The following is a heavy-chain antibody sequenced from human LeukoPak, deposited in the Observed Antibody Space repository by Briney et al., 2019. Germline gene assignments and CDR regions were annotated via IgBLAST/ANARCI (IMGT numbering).Heavy chain of an antibody. CDR1: GYTFTDYY. J-gene: IGHJ4*02. V-gene: IGHV1-2*02. D-gene: IGHD3-22*01. CDR2: INANSGDT. CDR3: AREISGYSDY. Sequence: ASVKVSCKASGYTFTDYYMHWVRQAPGQGLEWMGWINANSGDTKYAQKFQGRVTMTRDTSISTAYMELSRLRSDDTAMYYCAREISGYSDYWGQGTLVTVSS.